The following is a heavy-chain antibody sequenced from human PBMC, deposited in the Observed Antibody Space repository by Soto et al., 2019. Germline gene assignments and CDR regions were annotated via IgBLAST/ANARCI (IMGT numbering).Heavy chain of an antibody. CDR1: GYSFTSYW. J-gene: IGHJ6*02. CDR2: IDPSDSYT. CDR3: ASCYSGSRYYYYGMDV. V-gene: IGHV5-10-1*01. D-gene: IGHD1-26*01. Sequence: GESLKISCKGSGYSFTSYWISWVRQMPGKGLEWMGRIDPSDSYTNYSPSFQGHVTISADKSISTAYLQWSSLKASDTAVYYCASCYSGSRYYYYGMDVWGQGTTVTVSS.